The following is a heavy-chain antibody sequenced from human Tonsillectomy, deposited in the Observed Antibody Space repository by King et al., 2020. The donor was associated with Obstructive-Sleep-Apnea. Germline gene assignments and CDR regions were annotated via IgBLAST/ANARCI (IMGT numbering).Heavy chain of an antibody. CDR1: GFIFRSYA. D-gene: IGHD3-22*01. CDR2: ISYDGHKI. V-gene: IGHV3-30*04. CDR3: ARAAYDNSGPPVDY. J-gene: IGHJ4*02. Sequence: VQFVESGGGVVQPGRSLRLSCAASGFIFRSYAMHWVRQAPGKGLEWLTVISYDGHKIYYADSVKGRFTISRDNSKNTVYLHMNSLRAEDTAVYICARAAYDNSGPPVDYWGQGTLGTVSS.